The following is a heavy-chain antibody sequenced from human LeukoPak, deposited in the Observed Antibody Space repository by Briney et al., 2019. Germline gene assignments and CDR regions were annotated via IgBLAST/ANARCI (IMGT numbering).Heavy chain of an antibody. J-gene: IGHJ4*02. Sequence: SETLSLTCIVSGGSTSSYSWGWIRQPPGKGLEWIGSFSHTGSTYYNPSLESRVTISLDTSKNQFSLKLSSVTAADTAVYYCARHKVGDFYNPSEYWGQGTLFTVSS. CDR3: ARHKVGDFYNPSEY. V-gene: IGHV4-39*07. CDR2: FSHTGST. D-gene: IGHD2-21*02. CDR1: GGSTSSYS.